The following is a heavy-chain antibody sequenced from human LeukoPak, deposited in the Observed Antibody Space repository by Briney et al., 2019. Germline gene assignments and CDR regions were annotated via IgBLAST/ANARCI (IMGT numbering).Heavy chain of an antibody. CDR2: IYYSGST. V-gene: IGHV4-59*08. CDR1: GGSISSYY. J-gene: IGHJ5*02. Sequence: SETLSLTCTVSGGSISSYYWSWIRQPPGKGLEWIGYIYYSGSTNYNPSLESRVTISVDTSKNQFSLKLSSVTAAGTAVYYCARHRGGGSWENWFDPWGQGTLVTVSS. D-gene: IGHD2-15*01. CDR3: ARHRGGGSWENWFDP.